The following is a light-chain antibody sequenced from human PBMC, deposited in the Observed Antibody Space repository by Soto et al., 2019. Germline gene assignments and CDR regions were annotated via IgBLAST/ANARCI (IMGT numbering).Light chain of an antibody. V-gene: IGLV2-14*01. CDR2: DVS. CDR1: SSDGGGYNY. CDR3: SSYTSSSTLYV. Sequence: QSALTQPASVSGFPGQSITISCTGNSSDGGGYNYVSWYQQHPGKAPKLMIYDVSNRPSGVSNRFSGSKSGNTASLTISGLQAEDEADYYCSSYTSSSTLYVFGTGTKVTVL. J-gene: IGLJ1*01.